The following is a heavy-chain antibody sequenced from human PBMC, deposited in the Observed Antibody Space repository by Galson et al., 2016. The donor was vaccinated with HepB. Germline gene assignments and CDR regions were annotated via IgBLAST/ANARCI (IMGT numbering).Heavy chain of an antibody. CDR2: IYYSGRT. J-gene: IGHJ4*02. CDR1: GGSVSSENYY. CDR3: ATPGPTATWGYYYFGY. D-gene: IGHD1-1*01. Sequence: ETLSLTCSVSGGSVSSENYYWGWIRQPPGKGLEFIGSIYYSGRTYYNPSLKSRVTMSVDTSKTQTSLKLTSVTAADTAVYYCATPGPTATWGYYYFGYWGQGTLVTVSS. V-gene: IGHV4-39*01.